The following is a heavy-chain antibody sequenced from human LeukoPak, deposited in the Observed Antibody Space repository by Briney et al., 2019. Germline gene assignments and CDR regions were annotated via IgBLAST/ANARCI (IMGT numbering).Heavy chain of an antibody. V-gene: IGHV1-24*01. CDR1: GYTLTELS. J-gene: IGHJ5*02. CDR3: ATAAKSIMRAET. Sequence: ASVKVSCKVSGYTLTELSMHWVRQAPGKGLEWMGGFDPEDGETIYAQKFQGRVTMTEDTSTDTAYMELSSLRSEDTAVYYCATAAKSIMRAETWGQGTLVTVSS. CDR2: FDPEDGET. D-gene: IGHD3-16*01.